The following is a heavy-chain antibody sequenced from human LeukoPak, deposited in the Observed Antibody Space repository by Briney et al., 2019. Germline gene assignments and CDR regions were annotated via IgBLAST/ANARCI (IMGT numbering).Heavy chain of an antibody. CDR3: ARLNDYYFDY. CDR2: IYYSGST. CDR1: GGSISSYY. J-gene: IGHJ4*02. Sequence: SETLSLTCTVSGGSISSYYWSWLRQPPGKGLEWIGYIYYSGSTKYNPSLKSRVTISLDTSKNQFSLKLSSVTAADTAVYYCARLNDYYFDYWGQGALVTVSS. D-gene: IGHD1-1*01. V-gene: IGHV4-59*01.